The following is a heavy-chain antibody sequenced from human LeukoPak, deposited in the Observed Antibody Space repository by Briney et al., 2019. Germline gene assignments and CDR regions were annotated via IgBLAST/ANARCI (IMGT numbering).Heavy chain of an antibody. CDR1: GGSISSSNYY. Sequence: SSETLSLTCTVSGGSISSSNYYWGWSRQPPGKGLERIGWIYYSGSTYYNPSLKSRVTISVHTSKNQFSLKLSSVTDADTAMYYCARFNSGSYQHYFDCWGQGTLVTVSA. CDR3: ARFNSGSYQHYFDC. CDR2: IYYSGST. J-gene: IGHJ4*02. V-gene: IGHV4-39*07. D-gene: IGHD1-26*01.